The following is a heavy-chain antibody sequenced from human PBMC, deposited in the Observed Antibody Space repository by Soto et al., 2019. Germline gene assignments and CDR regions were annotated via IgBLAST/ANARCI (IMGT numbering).Heavy chain of an antibody. CDR2: ISYDGSNK. D-gene: IGHD2-2*01. J-gene: IGHJ5*02. CDR1: GFTFSSYA. V-gene: IGHV3-30-3*01. Sequence: QVQLVESGGGVVQPGRSLRLSCAASGFTFSSYAMHWVRQAPGKGLEGVAVISYDGSNKYYADSVKGRFTISRDNSKNTLYLQMNSLRAEDTAVYYCARDRGAAAPLFWFDPWGQGTLVTVSS. CDR3: ARDRGAAAPLFWFDP.